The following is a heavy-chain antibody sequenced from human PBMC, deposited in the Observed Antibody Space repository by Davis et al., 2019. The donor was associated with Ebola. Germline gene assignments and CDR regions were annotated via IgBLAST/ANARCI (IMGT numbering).Heavy chain of an antibody. CDR1: GFTFSGSA. CDR3: TGSDGDYDY. Sequence: GGSLRLSCAASGFTFSGSAMHWVRQASGKGLEWVGRFRSKANSYATAYAASVKGRFTISRDDSKNTAYLQMNSLKTEGTAVYYCTGSDGDYDYWGQGTLVTVSS. V-gene: IGHV3-73*01. J-gene: IGHJ4*02. CDR2: FRSKANSYAT. D-gene: IGHD4-17*01.